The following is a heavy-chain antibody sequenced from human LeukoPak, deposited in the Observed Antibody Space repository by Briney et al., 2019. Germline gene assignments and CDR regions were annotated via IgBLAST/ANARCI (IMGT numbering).Heavy chain of an antibody. V-gene: IGHV4-4*07. CDR3: ESSPVYYYDSSGYFSLFDP. Sequence: SETLSLTCTVSGVSITIYYWSWIRQPAGKGLEWIGRLYTSGTTHYNPSLKSRVTMSVDTSKNKFSLKLSSVTAADAAVYYWESSPVYYYDSSGYFSLFDPWGQGTLVTVSS. CDR2: LYTSGTT. CDR1: GVSITIYY. J-gene: IGHJ5*02. D-gene: IGHD3-22*01.